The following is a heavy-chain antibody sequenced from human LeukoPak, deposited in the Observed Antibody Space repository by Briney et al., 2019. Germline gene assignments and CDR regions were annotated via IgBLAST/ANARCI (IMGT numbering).Heavy chain of an antibody. CDR3: AELGITMIGGV. Sequence: GWSLRLSCAASGFTFSSYEMHWVRQAPGKGLEWVSYISSSDSTIYYAGSVKGRFTISRDNAKNSLYLQMNSLRAKDTAVYYCAELGITMIGGVWGKGTTVTISS. J-gene: IGHJ6*04. D-gene: IGHD3-10*02. V-gene: IGHV3-48*03. CDR2: ISSSDSTI. CDR1: GFTFSSYE.